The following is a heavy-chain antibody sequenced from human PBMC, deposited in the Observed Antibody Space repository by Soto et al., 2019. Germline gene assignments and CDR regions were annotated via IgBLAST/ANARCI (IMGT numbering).Heavy chain of an antibody. D-gene: IGHD6-19*01. CDR2: ISKDGLDR. V-gene: IGHV3-30*19. Sequence: SGGSLRLSCVVSGFTFSDFGIHWVRQSPGEGLAWVASISKDGLDRYYSESVKGRFTISRDDSKNTVFLQMNSLKVEDTAAYFCASPREGQWLVLDHWGQRTLVTVSS. CDR3: ASPREGQWLVLDH. J-gene: IGHJ4*02. CDR1: GFTFSDFG.